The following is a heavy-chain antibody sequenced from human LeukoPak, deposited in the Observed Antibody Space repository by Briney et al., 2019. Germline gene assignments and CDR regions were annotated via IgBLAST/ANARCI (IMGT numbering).Heavy chain of an antibody. D-gene: IGHD3-22*01. CDR2: ISSSSSYI. J-gene: IGHJ4*02. Sequence: GGSLRLSCAASGFTFSSYSMNWVRQAPGKGLEWVSSISSSSSYIYYADSVKGRFTISRDNAKNSLYLQMNSLRAEDTAVYYCARSRGNICYYDSSGDQLYFDYWGQGTLLTVPS. V-gene: IGHV3-21*01. CDR1: GFTFSSYS. CDR3: ARSRGNICYYDSSGDQLYFDY.